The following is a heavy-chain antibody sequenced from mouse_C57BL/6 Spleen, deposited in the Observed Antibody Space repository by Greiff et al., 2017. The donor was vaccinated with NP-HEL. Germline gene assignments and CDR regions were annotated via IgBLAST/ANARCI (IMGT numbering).Heavy chain of an antibody. CDR3: ARRGTIVTGYFDV. V-gene: IGHV1-82*01. Sequence: QVQLQQSGPELVKPGASVKISCKASGYAFSSSWMNWVKQRPGQGLEWIGRIYPGDGDTNYNGKFKGKATLTADKSSSTAYMQLSSLTSEDSAVYFCARRGTIVTGYFDVWGTGTTVTVSS. J-gene: IGHJ1*03. D-gene: IGHD2-5*01. CDR1: GYAFSSSW. CDR2: IYPGDGDT.